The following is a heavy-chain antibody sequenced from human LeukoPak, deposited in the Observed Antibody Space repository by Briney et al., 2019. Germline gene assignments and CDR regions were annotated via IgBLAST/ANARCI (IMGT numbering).Heavy chain of an antibody. D-gene: IGHD2-15*01. V-gene: IGHV3-21*01. Sequence: GGSLRLSCAASGFTFTSYSMNWVRQAPGKGLEWVSSITSSGTYIYYADSVRGRFTIHRDNAKNSLYLQMNSLRAEDTAAYYCARDMGGYCSGGSCYSGWFDSWGQGTLVTVSS. CDR3: ARDMGGYCSGGSCYSGWFDS. CDR1: GFTFTSYS. CDR2: ITSSGTYI. J-gene: IGHJ5*01.